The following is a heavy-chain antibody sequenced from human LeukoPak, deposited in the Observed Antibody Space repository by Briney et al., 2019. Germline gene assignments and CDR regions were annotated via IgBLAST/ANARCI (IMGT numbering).Heavy chain of an antibody. V-gene: IGHV3-23*01. Sequence: PGGSLRLSCAASGFTFSSYAMSWVRQAPGKGLEWVSAISGSGGSTYYADSVKGRFTISRDNSKNTLYLQMNSLRAEDTAVYYCATPGPGAGMVRFRFDYWGQGTLVTVSS. CDR2: ISGSGGST. CDR3: ATPGPGAGMVRFRFDY. CDR1: GFTFSSYA. D-gene: IGHD3-10*01. J-gene: IGHJ4*02.